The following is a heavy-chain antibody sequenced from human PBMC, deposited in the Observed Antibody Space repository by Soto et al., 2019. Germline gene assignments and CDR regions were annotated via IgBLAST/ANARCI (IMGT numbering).Heavy chain of an antibody. CDR1: GGSISSYY. Sequence: SETLSLTCTVSGGSISSYYWSWIRQPPGKGLEWIGYIYYSGSTNYNPSLKSRVTISVDTSKNQFSLKLSSVTAADTAVYYCARDLGGIAVTSDAFDIWGQGAMVTVSS. D-gene: IGHD6-19*01. CDR2: IYYSGST. J-gene: IGHJ3*02. V-gene: IGHV4-59*01. CDR3: ARDLGGIAVTSDAFDI.